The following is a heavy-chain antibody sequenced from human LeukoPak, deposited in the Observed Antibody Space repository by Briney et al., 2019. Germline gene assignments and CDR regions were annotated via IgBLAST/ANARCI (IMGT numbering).Heavy chain of an antibody. J-gene: IGHJ6*02. CDR2: ISAYHGNT. D-gene: IGHD3-10*01. V-gene: IGHV1-18*01. Sequence: ASVKVSCKDSGYTFTSYGISWVRQAPGQGLEWIGWISAYHGNTKYAQKLQGRVTMTTDTSTSTAYMELRSLRSDDTAVYYCARDSSLDYYGSGSYSYYYYGMDVWGQGTTVTVSS. CDR3: ARDSSLDYYGSGSYSYYYYGMDV. CDR1: GYTFTSYG.